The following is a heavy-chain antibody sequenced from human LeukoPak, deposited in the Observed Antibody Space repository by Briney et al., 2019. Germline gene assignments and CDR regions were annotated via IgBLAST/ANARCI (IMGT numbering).Heavy chain of an antibody. Sequence: SCKASGYTFTSYAMNWVRQAPGKGLEWVAFIRYDGSNKYYADSVKGRFTISRDNAKNTLYLQMNSLRAEDTAVYYCARVVGSSGWYLGYWGQGTLVTVSS. V-gene: IGHV3-30*02. J-gene: IGHJ4*02. CDR3: ARVVGSSGWYLGY. D-gene: IGHD6-19*01. CDR1: GYTFTSYA. CDR2: IRYDGSNK.